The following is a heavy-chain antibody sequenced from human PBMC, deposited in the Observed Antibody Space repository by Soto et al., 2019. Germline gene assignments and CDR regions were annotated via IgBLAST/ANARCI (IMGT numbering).Heavy chain of an antibody. CDR2: IYYSGST. CDR3: ARRRIIGGNFDY. V-gene: IGHV4-39*01. Sequence: SETLSLTCTVSGGSISSSSYYWGWIRQPPGKGLEWIGSIYYSGSTYYNPSLKSRVTISVDTSKNQFSLKLSSVTAADTAVYYCARRRIIGGNFDYWGQGTLVTVSS. J-gene: IGHJ4*02. CDR1: GGSISSSSYY. D-gene: IGHD3-16*01.